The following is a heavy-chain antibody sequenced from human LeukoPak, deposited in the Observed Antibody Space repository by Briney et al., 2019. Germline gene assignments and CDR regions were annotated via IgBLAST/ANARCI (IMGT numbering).Heavy chain of an antibody. Sequence: ASVKVSCKASGYTFTSYDINWVRQATGQGLEWMGWMNPNSGNTGYAQKFQGRVTMTRDTSISTVYMELSSLTSEDTAVYYCASSMVRGVIHYWGQGTLVTVSS. CDR3: ASSMVRGVIHY. V-gene: IGHV1-8*01. D-gene: IGHD3-10*01. CDR2: MNPNSGNT. CDR1: GYTFTSYD. J-gene: IGHJ4*02.